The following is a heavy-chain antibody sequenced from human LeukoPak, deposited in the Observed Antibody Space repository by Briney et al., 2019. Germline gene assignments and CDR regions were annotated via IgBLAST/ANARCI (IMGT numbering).Heavy chain of an antibody. CDR2: ISYDGSNK. V-gene: IGHV3-30*04. J-gene: IGHJ4*02. CDR1: GFTFSSYA. CDR3: ARESSSGYYHRRPLDY. D-gene: IGHD3-22*01. Sequence: GGSLRLSCVASGFTFSSYAMYWVRQAPGKGLEWVAVISYDGSNKYYADSVKGRFTISRDNSKNTLYLQMNSLRAGDTAVYYCARESSSGYYHRRPLDYWGQGTLVTVSS.